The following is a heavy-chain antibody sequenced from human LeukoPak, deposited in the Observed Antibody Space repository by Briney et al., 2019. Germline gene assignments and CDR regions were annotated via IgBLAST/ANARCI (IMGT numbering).Heavy chain of an antibody. CDR3: ARDHGGYSYGYDAFDI. V-gene: IGHV1-69*06. CDR1: GGTFSSYA. Sequence: SVKVSCKASGGTFSSYAISWVRQAPGQGLEWMGGIIPIFGTANYAQEFQGRVTITADKSTSTAYMELSSLRSEDTAVYYCARDHGGYSYGYDAFDIWGQGTMVTVSS. CDR2: IIPIFGTA. J-gene: IGHJ3*02. D-gene: IGHD5-18*01.